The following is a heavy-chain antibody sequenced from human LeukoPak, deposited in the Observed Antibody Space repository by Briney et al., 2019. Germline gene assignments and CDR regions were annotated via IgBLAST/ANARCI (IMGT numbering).Heavy chain of an antibody. CDR3: ARDKNYYDSSGYYHRRAFDI. Sequence: ASVKVSCKVSGYTLTELSMHWVRQAPGKGLEWMGWINPNSGGTNYAQKFQGRVTMTRDTSISTAYMELSRLRSDDTAVYYCARDKNYYDSSGYYHRRAFDIWGQGTMVTVSS. J-gene: IGHJ3*02. V-gene: IGHV1-2*02. CDR1: GYTLTELS. CDR2: INPNSGGT. D-gene: IGHD3-22*01.